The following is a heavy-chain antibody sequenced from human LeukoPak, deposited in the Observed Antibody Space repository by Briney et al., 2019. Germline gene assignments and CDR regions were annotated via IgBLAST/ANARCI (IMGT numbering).Heavy chain of an antibody. Sequence: GGSLRLSCAASGFTFSSYAISWVRQAPGKGLEWVSGISGTGGSTYYADSYADSVKGRFTISRDNAKNSLYLQMNSLRAEDTAVYYCAELGITMIGGVWGKGTTVTISS. J-gene: IGHJ6*04. CDR3: AELGITMIGGV. V-gene: IGHV3-23*01. CDR2: ISGTGGST. CDR1: GFTFSSYA. D-gene: IGHD3-10*02.